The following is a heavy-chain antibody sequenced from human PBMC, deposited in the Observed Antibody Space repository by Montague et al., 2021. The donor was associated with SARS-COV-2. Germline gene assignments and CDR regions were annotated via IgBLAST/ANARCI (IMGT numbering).Heavy chain of an antibody. Sequence: TLSLTCTVSGGSISSGDYYWSWIRQHPGKGLEWIGYIYYSGSTYYNPSLKSRVTISVDTSKNQFSLKLSSVTAADTAVYYCARGGSYSSGGYGVDYYYVMDVWGQGTTAPVSS. CDR2: IYYSGST. CDR1: GGSISSGDYY. D-gene: IGHD6-19*01. V-gene: IGHV4-31*03. CDR3: ARGGSYSSGGYGVDYYYVMDV. J-gene: IGHJ6*02.